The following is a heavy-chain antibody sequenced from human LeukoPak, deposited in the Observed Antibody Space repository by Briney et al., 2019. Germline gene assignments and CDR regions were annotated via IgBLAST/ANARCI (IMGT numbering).Heavy chain of an antibody. CDR2: INPNSGGT. Sequence: ASVKVSCKASGYTFTGYNMHWVRQAPGQGLEWMGWINPNSGGTNYAQKFQGRVTMTRDTSISTAYMELSRLRSDDTAVYYCARAGLFGVVPPPFDPWGQGTLVTVSS. V-gene: IGHV1-2*02. CDR3: ARAGLFGVVPPPFDP. CDR1: GYTFTGYN. J-gene: IGHJ5*02. D-gene: IGHD3-3*01.